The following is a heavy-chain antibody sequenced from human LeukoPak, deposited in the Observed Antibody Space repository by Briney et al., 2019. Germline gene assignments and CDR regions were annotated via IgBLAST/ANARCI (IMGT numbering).Heavy chain of an antibody. Sequence: SVKVSCKASGTTFSRSAISWVRQAPGQGLEWMGGVIPILGTTNYAQKFQDRVSIITDESTSTAYMEVTSLRSVDTAVYYCARDDGSATMGFDSWGQGTLVTVSS. D-gene: IGHD1-26*01. J-gene: IGHJ4*02. V-gene: IGHV1-69*05. CDR1: GTTFSRSA. CDR2: VIPILGTT. CDR3: ARDDGSATMGFDS.